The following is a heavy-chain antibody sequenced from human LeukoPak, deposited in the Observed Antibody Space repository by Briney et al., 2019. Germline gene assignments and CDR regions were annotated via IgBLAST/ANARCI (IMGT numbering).Heavy chain of an antibody. CDR3: AXXXXXXXXXVXXI. J-gene: IGHJ3*02. V-gene: IGHV1-46*01. Sequence: XXGQAPGQGXXXXGIINPSGGSTSYXQXFQGRVTMTRDRXXSTGYMELSSLRSEDTAGYYCAXXXXXXXXXVXXIWXQGTXVTVSS. CDR2: INPSGGST.